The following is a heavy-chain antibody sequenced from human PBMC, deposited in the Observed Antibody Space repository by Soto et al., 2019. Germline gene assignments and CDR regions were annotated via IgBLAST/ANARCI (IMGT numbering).Heavy chain of an antibody. J-gene: IGHJ4*02. Sequence: EVQLVESGGGLIQPGGSLRLSCAVSGFTVSNNYMSWVRQAPGKGLEGVSVIYSGGYTAYGDSVKGRFTISRDNSKNPFILQMKSLGADAPAGFSVAPGPGGGGYWGQGTLVTVSS. CDR2: IYSGGYT. CDR1: GFTVSNNY. V-gene: IGHV3-53*01. CDR3: APGPGGGGY. D-gene: IGHD3-10*01.